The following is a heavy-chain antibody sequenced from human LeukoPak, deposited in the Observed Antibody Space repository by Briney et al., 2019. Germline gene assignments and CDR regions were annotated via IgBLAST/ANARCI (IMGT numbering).Heavy chain of an antibody. CDR3: AKGKRGYSGYGTDF. Sequence: GGSLRLSCAASGFTFSSYAMSWVRQAPGKGLEWVSAISGSGGSAYYADSVKGRFTISRDNSKNTLYLQMNSLRAEDTAVYYCAKGKRGYSGYGTDFWGQGTLVTVSS. J-gene: IGHJ4*02. V-gene: IGHV3-23*01. D-gene: IGHD5-12*01. CDR1: GFTFSSYA. CDR2: ISGSGGSA.